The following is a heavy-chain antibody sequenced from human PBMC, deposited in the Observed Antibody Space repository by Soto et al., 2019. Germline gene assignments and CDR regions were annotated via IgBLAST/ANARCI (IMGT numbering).Heavy chain of an antibody. CDR2: INHSGST. CDR1: GGSFSGYY. Sequence: QVQLQQWGAGLLKPSETLSLTCAVYGGSFSGYYWSWIHQPPGKGLEWIGEINHSGSTNYNPSLKSRVTISVDTSKNQFSLKLSSVTAADTAVYYCARDYYYGMDVWGQGTTVTVSS. CDR3: ARDYYYGMDV. V-gene: IGHV4-34*01. J-gene: IGHJ6*02.